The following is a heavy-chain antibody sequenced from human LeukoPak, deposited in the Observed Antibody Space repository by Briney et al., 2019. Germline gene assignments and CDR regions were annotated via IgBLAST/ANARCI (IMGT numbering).Heavy chain of an antibody. CDR3: ARDTSYYDSSGPTPSDAFDI. CDR2: INPSGGST. J-gene: IGHJ3*02. CDR1: GYTFTSYY. Sequence: ASVKVSCKASGYTFTSYYMHWVRQAPGQGLEWMGIINPSGGSTSYAQKFQGRVTMTRDMSTSTVYMELSSLRSEDTAVYYCARDTSYYDSSGPTPSDAFDIWGQGTMVTVSS. D-gene: IGHD3-22*01. V-gene: IGHV1-46*01.